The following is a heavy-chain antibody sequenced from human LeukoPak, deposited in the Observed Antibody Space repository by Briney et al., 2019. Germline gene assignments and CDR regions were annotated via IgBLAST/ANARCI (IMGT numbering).Heavy chain of an antibody. CDR2: ISYDGSNK. J-gene: IGHJ5*02. D-gene: IGHD6-13*01. CDR1: GFTFSSYG. V-gene: IGHV3-30*18. CDR3: AKGIAAAGTGGWFDP. Sequence: GGSLRLSCAASGFTFSSYGMHWVRQAPGKGLEWVAVISYDGSNKYYADSVKGRFTTSRDNSKNTLYLQMNSLRAEDTAVYYCAKGIAAAGTGGWFDPWGQGTLVTVSS.